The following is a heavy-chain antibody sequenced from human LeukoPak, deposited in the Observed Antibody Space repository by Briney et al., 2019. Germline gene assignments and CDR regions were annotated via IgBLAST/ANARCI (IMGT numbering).Heavy chain of an antibody. Sequence: PSGTLSLTCAVSGGSISRSNWWSWVRQPPGKGLEWIGEIYHSGSTNYNPSLKSRVTISVDKSKNQFSLKLSSVTAADTAVYYCARDWCSSTSCYSFDPWGQGTLVTVSS. CDR1: GGSISRSNW. J-gene: IGHJ5*02. CDR2: IYHSGST. CDR3: ARDWCSSTSCYSFDP. D-gene: IGHD2-2*01. V-gene: IGHV4-4*02.